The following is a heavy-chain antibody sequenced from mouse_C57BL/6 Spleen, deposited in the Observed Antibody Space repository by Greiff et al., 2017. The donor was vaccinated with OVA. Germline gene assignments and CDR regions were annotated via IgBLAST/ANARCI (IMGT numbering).Heavy chain of an antibody. D-gene: IGHD2-4*01. CDR1: GYSITSGYY. CDR2: ISYDGSN. CDR3: ARQGIYYDYDLFDY. J-gene: IGHJ2*01. V-gene: IGHV3-6*01. Sequence: ESGPGLVKPSQSLSLTCSVTGYSITSGYYWNWIRQFPGNKLEWMGYISYDGSNNYNPSLKNRISITRDTSKNQFFLKLNSVTTEDTATYYCARQGIYYDYDLFDYWGQGTTLTVSS.